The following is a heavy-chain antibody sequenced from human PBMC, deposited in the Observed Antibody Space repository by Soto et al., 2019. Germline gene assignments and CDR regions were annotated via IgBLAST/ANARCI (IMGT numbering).Heavy chain of an antibody. CDR2: IKSKSDGGTT. J-gene: IGHJ5*02. CDR1: GFTFSYAW. Sequence: GGSLRLSCAASGFTFSYAWMSWVRQSPGKGLDWVGRIKSKSDGGTTEYAAPVRGRFTISRDDSKNTLYLQMNSLKTEDTAVYYCTTDLWRIAVVVGSTGYFNPWGQGTPVTVSS. CDR3: TTDLWRIAVVVGSTGYFNP. V-gene: IGHV3-15*01. D-gene: IGHD2-15*01.